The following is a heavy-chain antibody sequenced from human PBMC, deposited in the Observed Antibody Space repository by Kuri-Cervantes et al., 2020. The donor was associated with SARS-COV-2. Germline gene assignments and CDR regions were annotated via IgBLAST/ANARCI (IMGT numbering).Heavy chain of an antibody. CDR1: GFTFSSYG. D-gene: IGHD3-22*01. Sequence: GGSLRLSCAASGFTFSSYGMHWVRQAPGKGLEWVAVIWYDGSNKYYADSVKGRFTISRDNSKNTLYLQMNSLRAEDTAVYYCARALYYYDSSGTAPFDYWGQGTLVTVSS. CDR3: ARALYYYDSSGTAPFDY. J-gene: IGHJ4*02. V-gene: IGHV3-33*01. CDR2: IWYDGSNK.